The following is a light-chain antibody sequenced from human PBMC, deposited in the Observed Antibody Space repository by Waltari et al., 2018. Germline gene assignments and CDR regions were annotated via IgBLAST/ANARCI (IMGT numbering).Light chain of an antibody. CDR1: QSISSW. J-gene: IGKJ1*01. V-gene: IGKV1-5*03. CDR2: KAS. Sequence: DIQMTKSPSTLSASVGDRVTIVCRASQSISSWLAWYQQKSGKAPKLLIYKASSLESGVPTRFSGSGSGTEFTLTISSLQPDDFATYYCQQYSSDSTFGQGTKVEIK. CDR3: QQYSSDST.